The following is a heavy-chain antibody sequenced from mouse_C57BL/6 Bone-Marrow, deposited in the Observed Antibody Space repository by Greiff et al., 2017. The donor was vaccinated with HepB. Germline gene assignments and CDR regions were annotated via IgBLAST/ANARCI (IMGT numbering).Heavy chain of an antibody. CDR3: ARGRWLLLY. V-gene: IGHV1-81*01. D-gene: IGHD2-3*01. J-gene: IGHJ2*01. CDR1: GYTFTSYG. CDR2: IYPRSGNT. Sequence: VKLMESGAELARPGASVKLSCKASGYTFTSYGISWVKQRTGQGLEWIGEIYPRSGNTYYNEKFKGKATLTADKSSSTAYMELRSLTSEDSAVYFCARGRWLLLYWGQGTTLTVSS.